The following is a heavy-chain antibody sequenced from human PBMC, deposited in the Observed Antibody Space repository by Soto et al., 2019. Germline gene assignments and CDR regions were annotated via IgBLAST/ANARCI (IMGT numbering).Heavy chain of an antibody. CDR1: GYIFTSFD. J-gene: IGHJ4*02. CDR2: MNPNSGNT. V-gene: IGHV1-8*01. Sequence: ASVKVSCKASGYIFTSFDINWVRQATGQGLEWMGWMNPNSGNTGYAKKFQGRVTMTRNTSINTAYLELSSLRSDDTAVYYCARVWSCRSTSCYAKGYVSWDYWGQGTLVTVSS. D-gene: IGHD2-2*01. CDR3: ARVWSCRSTSCYAKGYVSWDY.